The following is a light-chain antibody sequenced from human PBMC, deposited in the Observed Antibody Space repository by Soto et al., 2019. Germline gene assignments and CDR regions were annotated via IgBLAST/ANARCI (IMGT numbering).Light chain of an antibody. CDR3: QQSYGTPLT. Sequence: DMEMTQSPSSLSASVGYRVTITCRASQSISYYLNWYQHKPGKVPKLLIYAASSLQSGVPTRFSGSGSGTDFTLTINSLQPEDFATYYCQQSYGTPLTFGGGTKIEIK. J-gene: IGKJ4*01. CDR1: QSISYY. V-gene: IGKV1-39*01. CDR2: AAS.